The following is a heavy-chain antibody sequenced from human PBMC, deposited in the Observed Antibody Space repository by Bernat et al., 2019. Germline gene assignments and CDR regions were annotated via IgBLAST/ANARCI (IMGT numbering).Heavy chain of an antibody. CDR2: FSGSGGST. V-gene: IGHV3-23*04. J-gene: IGHJ4*02. CDR1: GFTVSSYA. CDR3: AKVLVGIFGVDY. D-gene: IGHD2-15*01. Sequence: EVQRVESGGGLVQPGGSLRVACAAAGFTVSSYAMSWGRQAPGKGLQWVSAFSGSGGSTSSPPSVQRRFTISSGHSTNTLSLQMTSLRAEDTAVYYCAKVLVGIFGVDYWGQGTLVTVSS.